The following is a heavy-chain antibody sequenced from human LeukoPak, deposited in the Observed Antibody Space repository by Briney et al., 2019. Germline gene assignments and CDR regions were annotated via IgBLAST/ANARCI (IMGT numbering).Heavy chain of an antibody. V-gene: IGHV1-2*02. Sequence: ASVKVSCKASGYTFTSYYMHWVRQAPGQGLEWMGWINPDTGGTNYAQKFQGGVTMTRDMSTSTAYMELSRLRSDDTAVYYCARGFSASSRDWFDPWGQGTLVTVSS. D-gene: IGHD5-12*01. CDR3: ARGFSASSRDWFDP. CDR1: GYTFTSYY. J-gene: IGHJ5*02. CDR2: INPDTGGT.